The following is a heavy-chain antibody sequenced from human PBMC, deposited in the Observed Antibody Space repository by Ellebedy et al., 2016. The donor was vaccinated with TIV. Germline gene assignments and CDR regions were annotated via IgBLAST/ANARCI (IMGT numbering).Heavy chain of an antibody. CDR3: ARMWYCGGDCWYFDY. Sequence: MPSETLSLTCTVSGGSISSSSYYWGWIRQHPGKGLEWIGSIYYTGSNYYKPPLKSRVSISVDTSKNQFSLKLSSVTAADTAVYYCARMWYCGGDCWYFDYWGQGTLVTVSS. J-gene: IGHJ4*02. V-gene: IGHV4-39*01. CDR2: IYYTGSN. CDR1: GGSISSSSYY. D-gene: IGHD2-21*02.